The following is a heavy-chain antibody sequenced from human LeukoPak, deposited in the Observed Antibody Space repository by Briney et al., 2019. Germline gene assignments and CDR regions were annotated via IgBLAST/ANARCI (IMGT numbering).Heavy chain of an antibody. CDR1: GGSFSGYY. J-gene: IGHJ3*02. CDR3: ARERGYLWFGELPHDAFDI. Sequence: SETLSLTCAVYGGSFSGYYWSWIRQPPGKGLEWIGEINHSGSTNYNPSLKSRVTISVDTSKNQFSLKLSSVTAADTAVYYCARERGYLWFGELPHDAFDIWGQGTMVTVSS. D-gene: IGHD3-10*01. V-gene: IGHV4-34*01. CDR2: INHSGST.